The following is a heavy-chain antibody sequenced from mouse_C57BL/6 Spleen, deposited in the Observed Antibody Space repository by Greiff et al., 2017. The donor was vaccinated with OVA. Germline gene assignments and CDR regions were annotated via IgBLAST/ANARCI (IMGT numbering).Heavy chain of an antibody. CDR3: ARGGGYYGSTPYAMDY. D-gene: IGHD1-1*01. V-gene: IGHV5-6*01. Sequence: EVKLMESGGDLVKPGGSLKLSCAASGFTFSSYGMSWVRQTPDKRLEWVATISSGGSYTYYPDSVKGRFTISRDNAKNTLYLQMSSLKSEDTAMYYCARGGGYYGSTPYAMDYWGQGTSVTVSS. J-gene: IGHJ4*01. CDR2: ISSGGSYT. CDR1: GFTFSSYG.